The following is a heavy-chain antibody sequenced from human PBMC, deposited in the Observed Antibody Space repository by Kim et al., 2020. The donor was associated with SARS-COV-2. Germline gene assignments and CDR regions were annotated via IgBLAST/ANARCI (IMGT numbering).Heavy chain of an antibody. CDR2: INTNTGNP. CDR1: GYTFTSYA. Sequence: ASVKVSCKASGYTFTSYAMNWVRQAPGQGLEWMGWINTNTGNPTYAQGFTGWFVFSLDTSVSTAYLQISSLKAEDTAVYYCARVPSPYCSSTSCEFDYWGQGTLVTVSS. D-gene: IGHD2-2*01. CDR3: ARVPSPYCSSTSCEFDY. V-gene: IGHV7-4-1*02. J-gene: IGHJ4*02.